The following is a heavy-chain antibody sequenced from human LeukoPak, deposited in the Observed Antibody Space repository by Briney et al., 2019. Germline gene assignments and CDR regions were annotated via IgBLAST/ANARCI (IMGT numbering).Heavy chain of an antibody. J-gene: IGHJ4*02. CDR1: GFTFSSYG. CDR3: ARGGYYYDSSGYSDY. Sequence: GGSLRLSCSASGFTFSSYGMHWVRQAPGKGLEWVAFRRYDGSNKYYADSVKGRFTISRDNSKNTLYLQMNSLRAEDTAVYYCARGGYYYDSSGYSDYWGQGTLVTVSS. CDR2: RRYDGSNK. V-gene: IGHV3-30*02. D-gene: IGHD3-22*01.